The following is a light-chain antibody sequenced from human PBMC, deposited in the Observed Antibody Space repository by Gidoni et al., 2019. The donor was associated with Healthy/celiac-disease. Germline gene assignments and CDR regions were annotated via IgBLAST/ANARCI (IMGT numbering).Light chain of an antibody. CDR1: QSMSSY. Sequence: DIQMTQSPSSLSASVGDGVTITCRASQSMSSYLHWYQQTPGKAPKLLIYAASSLQSGVPSRFSGSGSGTDFTLTSCSLQPEDFATYYCQPSYSTPLTFGGXTKVEIK. V-gene: IGKV1-39*01. CDR3: QPSYSTPLT. J-gene: IGKJ4*01. CDR2: AAS.